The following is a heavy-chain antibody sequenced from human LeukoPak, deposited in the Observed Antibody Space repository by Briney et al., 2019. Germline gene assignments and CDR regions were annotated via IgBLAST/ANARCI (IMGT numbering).Heavy chain of an antibody. CDR3: AGNPYVEDSYGSYYYYYGMDV. J-gene: IGHJ6*02. CDR2: INHSGST. V-gene: IGHV4-34*01. Sequence: SETLSLTCAVYGGSFSGYYWSWIRQPPGKGLEWIGEINHSGSTNYNPSLKSRVTISVDTSKNQFSLKLSSVTAADTAVYYCAGNPYVEDSYGSYYYYYGMDVWGQGTTVTVSS. D-gene: IGHD5-18*01. CDR1: GGSFSGYY.